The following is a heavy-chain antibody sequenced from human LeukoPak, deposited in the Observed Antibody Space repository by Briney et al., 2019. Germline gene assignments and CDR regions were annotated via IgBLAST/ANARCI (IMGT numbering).Heavy chain of an antibody. J-gene: IGHJ4*02. D-gene: IGHD5-24*01. CDR1: GFTFSTYA. Sequence: GSLRLSCAASGFTFSTYAMSWIRQPPGKGLEWIGYIYSSGSTNYNPSLKSRVTISVDTSKNQFSLKLISVTATDTAVYYCARLGGYNAPFRDWGQGTLVTVSS. CDR2: IYSSGST. V-gene: IGHV4-4*09. CDR3: ARLGGYNAPFRD.